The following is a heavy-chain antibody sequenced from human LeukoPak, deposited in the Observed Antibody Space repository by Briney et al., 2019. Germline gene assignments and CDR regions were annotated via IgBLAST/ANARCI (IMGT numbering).Heavy chain of an antibody. CDR3: ARTNSLGYYFDY. Sequence: PSETLSLTCAASGGSISSGGYSWSWIRQPPGKGLEWIGYIYYSGSTNYNPSLKSRVTISVDTSKNQFSLKLSSVTAADTAVYYCARTNSLGYYFDYWGQGTLVTVSS. CDR2: IYYSGST. V-gene: IGHV4-61*08. J-gene: IGHJ4*02. CDR1: GGSISSGGYS. D-gene: IGHD3-16*01.